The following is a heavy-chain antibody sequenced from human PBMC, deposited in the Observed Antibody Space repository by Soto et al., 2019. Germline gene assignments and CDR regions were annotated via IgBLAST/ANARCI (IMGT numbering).Heavy chain of an antibody. V-gene: IGHV3-30*18. D-gene: IGHD2-21*02. CDR2: ISYDGSNK. J-gene: IGHJ6*02. CDR1: GFTFSSYC. CDR3: AKDRSYCGGDCYSFYGMDV. Sequence: SLRLSCAASGFTFSSYCRHWVRQSPGKGLEWVAVISYDGSNKYYAGSVKGRFTISRDNSKNTLYLQMNSLRAEDTAVYYCAKDRSYCGGDCYSFYGMDVWGQGTTATVSS.